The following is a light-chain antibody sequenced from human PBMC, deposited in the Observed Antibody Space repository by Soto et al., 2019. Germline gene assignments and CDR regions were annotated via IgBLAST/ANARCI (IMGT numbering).Light chain of an antibody. CDR2: EGN. CDR1: SSDVGNYNL. CDR3: CSYAGSSTLV. Sequence: QSVLTQPASVSGSPGQSITISCTGTSSDVGNYNLVSWYQQHPGIAPKLMIYEGNKRPSGVSNRFSASKSGNTASLTISGLRAEDESDYYCCSYAGSSTLVFGGGTKLTVL. V-gene: IGLV2-23*01. J-gene: IGLJ2*01.